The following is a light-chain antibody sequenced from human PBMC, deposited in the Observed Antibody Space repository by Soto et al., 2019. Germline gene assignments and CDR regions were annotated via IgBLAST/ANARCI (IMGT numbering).Light chain of an antibody. CDR2: GAS. V-gene: IGKV3-15*01. CDR1: QMVTTN. CDR3: QQYNNKRRT. J-gene: IGKJ1*01. Sequence: KGISHPAATFLFSPGKRATLSCRASQMVTTNLAWYQQKPGQAATILIFGASTRATGIPARFSGSGCWTEFSLTIISRLSADFVVYYCQQYNNKRRTFGQGTKXXIK.